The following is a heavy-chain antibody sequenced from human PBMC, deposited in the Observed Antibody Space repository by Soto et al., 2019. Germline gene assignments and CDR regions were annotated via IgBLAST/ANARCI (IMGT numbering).Heavy chain of an antibody. D-gene: IGHD1-20*01. CDR2: INPNGGTT. J-gene: IGHJ6*02. CDR3: AREYNWNDVRYGMDV. V-gene: IGHV1-46*01. CDR1: GYTFTNYY. Sequence: ASVKVSCKASGYTFTNYYIHWVRQAPGQGLEWMAIINPNGGTTNYAQKFQGRVTLTTDESTSTAYMELSSLRSEDTAVYFCAREYNWNDVRYGMDVWGQGTTVTVSS.